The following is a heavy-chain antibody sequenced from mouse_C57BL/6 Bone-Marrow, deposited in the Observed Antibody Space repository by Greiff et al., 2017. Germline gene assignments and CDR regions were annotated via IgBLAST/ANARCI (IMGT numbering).Heavy chain of an antibody. J-gene: IGHJ2*01. CDR3: AREYDYYYGSSLYFDY. V-gene: IGHV1-55*01. CDR2: IYPGSGST. Sequence: QVQLQQPGAELVKPGASVKMSCKASGYTFTSYWITWVKQRPGQGLEWIGDIYPGSGSTNYNEKFKSKATLTVAPSSSTAYMQLSSLTSEDSAVYYCAREYDYYYGSSLYFDYWGQGTTLTVSS. D-gene: IGHD1-1*01. CDR1: GYTFTSYW.